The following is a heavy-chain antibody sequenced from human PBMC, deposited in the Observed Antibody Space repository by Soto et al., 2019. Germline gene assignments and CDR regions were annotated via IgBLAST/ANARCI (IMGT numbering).Heavy chain of an antibody. J-gene: IGHJ4*02. CDR3: AKRNYGSEFDY. CDR2: ISGSGGST. D-gene: IGHD3-10*01. CDR1: GFTFSSYA. V-gene: IGHV3-23*01. Sequence: EVQLLESGGGLVQPGGSLRLSCAASGFTFSSYAMNWVRQAPGKGLEWVSVISGSGGSTYYADSVKGRFTISRDNSKYTLYLQMNSLRAEDTAVYYCAKRNYGSEFDYWGQGTLVTVSS.